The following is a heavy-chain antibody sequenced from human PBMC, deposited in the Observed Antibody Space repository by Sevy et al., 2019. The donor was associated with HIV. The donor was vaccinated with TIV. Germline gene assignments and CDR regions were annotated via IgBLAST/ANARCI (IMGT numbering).Heavy chain of an antibody. CDR2: INPNSGGT. J-gene: IGHJ5*02. CDR1: GYTFTGYY. CDR3: ARDPSRAAEGWFDP. Sequence: ASVKVSCKASGYTFTGYYMYWVRQAPGQGLEWMGWINPNSGGTNYAQKFQGRVTMTRDTSISTAYMELSRLRSDDTAMYYCARDPSRAAEGWFDPWGQGTLVTVSS. D-gene: IGHD6-13*01. V-gene: IGHV1-2*02.